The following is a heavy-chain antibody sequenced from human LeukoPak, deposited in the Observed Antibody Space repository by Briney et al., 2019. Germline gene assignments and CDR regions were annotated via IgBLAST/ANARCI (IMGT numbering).Heavy chain of an antibody. CDR1: GYTFTNYA. V-gene: IGHV1-3*03. Sequence: ASVKVSCKASGYTFTNYAMHWVRQAPGQRLEWMGWINAGHGNTKYSQEFQGRVTITRDTSAGTAYMELSSLRSEDTAVYYCATDRGYSSFDYWGQGTLVTVSS. J-gene: IGHJ4*02. D-gene: IGHD3-22*01. CDR2: INAGHGNT. CDR3: ATDRGYSSFDY.